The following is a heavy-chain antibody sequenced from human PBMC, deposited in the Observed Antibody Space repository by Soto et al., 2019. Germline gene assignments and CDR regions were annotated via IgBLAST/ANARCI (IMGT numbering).Heavy chain of an antibody. CDR1: GASVSTGVYY. Sequence: SETLSLTCTVSGASVSTGVYYWTWIRQHPGKGPEWIGYIDNSGSTYYNPSLTGRVDISVDTSKNEFSLNLQSLTAADTAFYYCAGAVSDFDVRRYRTSYFDQWGQGILVTVSS. D-gene: IGHD3-10*02. CDR3: AGAVSDFDVRRYRTSYFDQ. V-gene: IGHV4-31*03. CDR2: IDNSGST. J-gene: IGHJ4*02.